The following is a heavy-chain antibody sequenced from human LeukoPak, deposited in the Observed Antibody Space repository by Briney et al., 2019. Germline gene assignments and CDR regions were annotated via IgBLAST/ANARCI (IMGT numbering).Heavy chain of an antibody. Sequence: PGGSLRLSCAASGFPFSTSWMDWVRQAPGKGLGWVANIKPDGSEKYCVDSVKGRFTSSRDNAKNSMYLQMNSLRAEDTAVYYCSRSLNSWGQGTLVIVSS. CDR2: IKPDGSEK. CDR1: GFPFSTSW. CDR3: SRSLNS. J-gene: IGHJ4*02. V-gene: IGHV3-7*01.